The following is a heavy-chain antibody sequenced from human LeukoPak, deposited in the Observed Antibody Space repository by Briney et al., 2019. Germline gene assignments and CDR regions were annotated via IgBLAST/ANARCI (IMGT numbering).Heavy chain of an antibody. D-gene: IGHD4-17*01. J-gene: IGHJ6*02. V-gene: IGHV3-30*18. CDR1: GFTFSSYG. CDR2: ISYDGSNK. CDR3: AKVGDYDYYYYYGMDV. Sequence: GGSLRLSCAASGFTFSSYGMHWVRQAPGKGLEWVAVISYDGSNKYCADSVKGRFTISRDNSKNTLYLQMNSLRAEDTAVYYCAKVGDYDYYYYYGMDVWGQGTTVTVSS.